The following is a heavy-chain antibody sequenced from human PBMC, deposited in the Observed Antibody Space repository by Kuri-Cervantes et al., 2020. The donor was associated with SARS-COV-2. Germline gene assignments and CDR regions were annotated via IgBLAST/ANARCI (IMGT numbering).Heavy chain of an antibody. CDR1: GDSISSDYW. CDR3: VRNPASSGWFIDS. V-gene: IGHV4-4*02. D-gene: IGHD6-19*01. CDR2: IYHSGNT. Sequence: GSLRLSCTVSGDSISSDYWWTWVRQPPGKGLEWIGEIYHSGNTNYNPSLESRVTISVDTSKNQFSLHLKFVTPADTAVYYCVRNPASSGWFIDSWGQGTLVTVSS. J-gene: IGHJ4*02.